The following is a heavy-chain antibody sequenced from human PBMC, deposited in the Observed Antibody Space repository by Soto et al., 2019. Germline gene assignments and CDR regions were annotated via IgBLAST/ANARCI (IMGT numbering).Heavy chain of an antibody. CDR2: IYSGGST. CDR1: GFTVSSNY. J-gene: IGHJ6*02. Sequence: GGSLRLSCAASGFTVSSNYMSWVRQAPGKGLEWVSVIYSGGSTYYADSVKGRFTISRDNSKNTLYLQMNSLRAEDTAVYYCARYYGSGSYYNHYYYGMDVWGQGTTVTVS. D-gene: IGHD3-10*01. V-gene: IGHV3-53*01. CDR3: ARYYGSGSYYNHYYYGMDV.